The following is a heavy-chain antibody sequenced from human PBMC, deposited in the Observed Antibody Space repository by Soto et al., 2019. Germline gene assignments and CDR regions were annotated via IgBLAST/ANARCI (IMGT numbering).Heavy chain of an antibody. CDR2: IKSKTDGGTT. V-gene: IGHV3-15*07. CDR1: GFSFSKAW. J-gene: IGHJ3*02. CDR3: RTYYYDASGRRDDFDI. D-gene: IGHD3-22*01. Sequence: PGGSLRLSCAASGFSFSKAWMNWVRQAPGKGLEWVGRIKSKTDGGTTGYAAPVKGRFTISRDDSKNTLYLQMNSLRIEDTAVYYCRTYYYDASGRRDDFDIWGQGTMVTVSS.